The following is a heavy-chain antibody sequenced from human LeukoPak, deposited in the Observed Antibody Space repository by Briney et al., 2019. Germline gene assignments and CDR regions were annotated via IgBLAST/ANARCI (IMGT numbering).Heavy chain of an antibody. CDR2: IWYDGSHP. CDR1: GFTFSTYG. J-gene: IGHJ6*02. V-gene: IGHV3-33*01. Sequence: PGGSLRLSCVASGFTFSTYGMHWVRQAPGKGLEWVAVIWYDGSHPYYAESVKGRFTISRDNSKNTLYLQMDSLRVEDTAVYYCARRYCTSTSCPKPNLYYNGLDVWGQGTTVTVSS. CDR3: ARRYCTSTSCPKPNLYYNGLDV. D-gene: IGHD2-2*01.